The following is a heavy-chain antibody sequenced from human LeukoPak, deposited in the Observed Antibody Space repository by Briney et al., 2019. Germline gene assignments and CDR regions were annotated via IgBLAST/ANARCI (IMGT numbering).Heavy chain of an antibody. CDR1: GYTFTGYY. V-gene: IGHV1-2*02. Sequence: ASVKVSCKASGYTFTGYYMHWVRQAPGQGLEWMGWINPNSGGTNYAQKFQGRVTMTRDTSISTAYMELSRLRSDDTAVYYCARGHSTVTTACGYWGQGTLVTVSS. D-gene: IGHD4-17*01. J-gene: IGHJ4*02. CDR3: ARGHSTVTTACGY. CDR2: INPNSGGT.